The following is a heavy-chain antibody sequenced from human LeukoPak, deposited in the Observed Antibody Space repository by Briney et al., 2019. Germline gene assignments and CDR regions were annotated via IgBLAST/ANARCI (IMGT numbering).Heavy chain of an antibody. V-gene: IGHV3-7*03. J-gene: IGHJ4*02. CDR3: ARVVWTSGSFDY. Sequence: PSETLSLTCTVSGGSISSSSYYWGWVRQAPGKGLEWVANIKQDGSEKYFVDSVRGRFTISRDNANNSLYLQLNSLRADDTAVYYCARVVWTSGSFDYWGQGTLVTVSS. CDR2: IKQDGSEK. CDR1: GGSISSSSYY. D-gene: IGHD2-8*01.